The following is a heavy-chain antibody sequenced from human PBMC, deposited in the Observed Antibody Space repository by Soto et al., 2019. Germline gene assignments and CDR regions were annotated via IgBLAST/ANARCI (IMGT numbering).Heavy chain of an antibody. J-gene: IGHJ4*02. Sequence: QVQLVQSGAEVKKPGASVKVSCKASGYTFTSYAMHWVRQAPGQRLEWMGWINAGNGNTKYSQKFQGRVTITRDTSASTAYMELSSPRSEDTAVYYCARDRAVAGTGDFDYWGQGTLVTVSS. V-gene: IGHV1-3*01. CDR3: ARDRAVAGTGDFDY. CDR1: GYTFTSYA. D-gene: IGHD6-19*01. CDR2: INAGNGNT.